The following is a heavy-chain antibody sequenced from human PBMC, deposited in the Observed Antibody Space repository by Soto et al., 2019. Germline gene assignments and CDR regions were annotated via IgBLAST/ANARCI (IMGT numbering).Heavy chain of an antibody. CDR1: GFTFSNTW. CDR2: IKSKADGGTT. CDR3: TTFVGDTYRSGWPYYYYGIDV. J-gene: IGHJ6*02. Sequence: GGALRLSCAASGFTFSNTWMNWVRQVPGKGLEWVGRIKSKADGGTTNYAAPVKGRFTISRDDSKNTLYLQMNSLKTEDTAVFYCTTFVGDTYRSGWPYYYYGIDVWGQGTTVTVSS. V-gene: IGHV3-15*07. D-gene: IGHD6-19*01.